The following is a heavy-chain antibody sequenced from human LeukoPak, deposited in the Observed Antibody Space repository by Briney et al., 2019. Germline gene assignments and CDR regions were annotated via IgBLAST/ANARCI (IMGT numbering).Heavy chain of an antibody. D-gene: IGHD2-2*01. V-gene: IGHV3-74*01. Sequence: GGSLRLSCAASGFTFSRYYMHWVRQAPGKGLVWVSRINSDGSSTSYADSVKGRFTISRDNFKNTLYLQMSSLRAEDTAVFYCAKDCSSTSCYYYMDVWGKGTTVTVSS. J-gene: IGHJ6*03. CDR2: INSDGSST. CDR1: GFTFSRYY. CDR3: AKDCSSTSCYYYMDV.